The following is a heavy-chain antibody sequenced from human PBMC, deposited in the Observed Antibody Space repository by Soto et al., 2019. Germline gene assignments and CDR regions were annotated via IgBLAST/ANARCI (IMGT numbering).Heavy chain of an antibody. J-gene: IGHJ6*02. V-gene: IGHV4-34*01. D-gene: IGHD3-22*01. CDR3: ARDSGYYGHYYYYGMDV. Sequence: SETLSLTCAVYGGSFSGYYWSWIRQPPGKGLEWIGEINHSGSTNYNPSLKSRVTISVDTSKNQFSLKLSSVTAADTAVYYCARDSGYYGHYYYYGMDVWGQGTTVTVSS. CDR2: INHSGST. CDR1: GGSFSGYY.